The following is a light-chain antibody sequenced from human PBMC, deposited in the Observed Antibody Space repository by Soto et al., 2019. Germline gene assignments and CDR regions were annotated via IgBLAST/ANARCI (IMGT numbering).Light chain of an antibody. CDR2: EVN. V-gene: IGLV2-8*01. CDR1: SSDVGAYNY. Sequence: QSALTQPPSASGSPGQSVTIYCTGSSSDVGAYNYVSWYQQHPGKAPKLMISEVNKRPSGVPDRFSGSKSGNTASLTVSGLQAEDEADYYCTSYTGSNSVVFGGGTQLTVL. J-gene: IGLJ2*01. CDR3: TSYTGSNSVV.